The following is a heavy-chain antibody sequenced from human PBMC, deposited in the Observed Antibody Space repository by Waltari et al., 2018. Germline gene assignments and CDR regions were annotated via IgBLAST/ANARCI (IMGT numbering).Heavy chain of an antibody. V-gene: IGHV4-39*01. CDR1: GCSISSSTYY. CDR3: ARRAGGGAQNGFDP. CDR2: IYYSGST. Sequence: QLQLQESGPGLVKPSETLSLTCTVSGCSISSSTYYWGWIRQPPGTGLEWIGRIYYSGSTASNHSLKRRASIPVDTAKYQCSLKLRSGTAADTAVDYCARRAGGGAQNGFDPWAREPWSPSPQ. D-gene: IGHD1-26*01. J-gene: IGHJ5*02.